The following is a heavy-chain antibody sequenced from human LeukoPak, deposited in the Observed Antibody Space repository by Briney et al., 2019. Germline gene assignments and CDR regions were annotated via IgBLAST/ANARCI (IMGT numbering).Heavy chain of an antibody. CDR2: ISAYNGNT. D-gene: IGHD3-9*01. J-gene: IGHJ6*02. CDR1: GYTFTSYG. Sequence: ASVKVSCKASGYTFTSYGISWVRQAPGQGLEWMGWISAYNGNTNYAQKLQGRVTITTDTSTSTAYMELRSLRSDDTAVYYCARLGYYDILTGLDVWGQGTTVTVSS. CDR3: ARLGYYDILTGLDV. V-gene: IGHV1-18*01.